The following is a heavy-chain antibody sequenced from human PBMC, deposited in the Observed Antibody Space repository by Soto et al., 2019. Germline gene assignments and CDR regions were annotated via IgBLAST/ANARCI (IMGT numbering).Heavy chain of an antibody. J-gene: IGHJ4*02. Sequence: QVQLQESGPGLVKPSQTLSLTCTVSGGSISSGGYYWSWIRQHPGKGLEWIGYIYYSGSTYYNPSLKSRVTISVDTSNNSCSLKLSSVTAADTAVYYRARDLSFGSPPGVYFDYWGQGTLVT. D-gene: IGHD3-10*01. CDR1: GGSISSGGYY. CDR3: ARDLSFGSPPGVYFDY. V-gene: IGHV4-31*03. CDR2: IYYSGST.